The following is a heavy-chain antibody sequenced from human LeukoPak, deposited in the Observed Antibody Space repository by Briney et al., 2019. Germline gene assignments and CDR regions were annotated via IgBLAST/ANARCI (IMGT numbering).Heavy chain of an antibody. CDR1: GFTFSSYW. CDR3: AREVLGYCSGGSCYGGTVMSDY. CDR2: IKQDGSEK. V-gene: IGHV3-7*01. J-gene: IGHJ4*02. D-gene: IGHD2-15*01. Sequence: GGSLRLSCAASGFTFSSYWMSWVRQAPGKGLEWVANIKQDGSEKYYVDSVKGRFTISRDNAKNSLYLQMNSLRAEDTAVYYCAREVLGYCSGGSCYGGTVMSDYWGQGTLVTVSS.